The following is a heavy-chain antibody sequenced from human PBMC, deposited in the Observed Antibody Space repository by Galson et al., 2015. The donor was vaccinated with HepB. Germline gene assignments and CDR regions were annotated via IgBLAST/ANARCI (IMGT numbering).Heavy chain of an antibody. CDR3: ARDGDVGDGGFDY. Sequence: SLRLSCAASGFTFSSYAMHWVRQAPGKGLEWVAVISYDGSNKYYADSVKGRFTISRDNSKNTLYLQMNSLRAEDTAVYYCARDGDVGDGGFDYWGQGTLVTVSS. V-gene: IGHV3-30*04. J-gene: IGHJ4*02. CDR1: GFTFSSYA. D-gene: IGHD3-10*01. CDR2: ISYDGSNK.